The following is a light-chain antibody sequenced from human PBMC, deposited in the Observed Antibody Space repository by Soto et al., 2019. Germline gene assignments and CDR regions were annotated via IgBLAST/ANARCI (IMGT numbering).Light chain of an antibody. Sequence: DIQMTQSPSPLSASVGDRVTITCQASQDISNYLNWYQQKPGKAPKLLIYDASNLETGVPSRFSGSGSGTDFTFTISSLQPEDIATYYCQQYDNLPPFFGPGTKVDI. CDR2: DAS. J-gene: IGKJ3*01. CDR1: QDISNY. V-gene: IGKV1-33*01. CDR3: QQYDNLPPF.